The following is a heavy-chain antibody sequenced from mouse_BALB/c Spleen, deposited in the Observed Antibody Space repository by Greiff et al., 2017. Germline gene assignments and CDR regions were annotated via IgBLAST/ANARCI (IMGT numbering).Heavy chain of an antibody. CDR3: ARHSVNSYYFDY. V-gene: IGHV5-12-2*01. D-gene: IGHD1-3*01. J-gene: IGHJ2*01. CDR2: ISNGGGST. CDR1: GFTFSSYT. Sequence: EVKLMESGGGLVQPGGSLKLSCAASGFTFSSYTMSWVRQTPEKRLEWVAYISNGGGSTYYPDTVKGRFTISRDNAKNTLYLQMSSLKSEDTAMYYYARHSVNSYYFDYWGQGTTLTVSS.